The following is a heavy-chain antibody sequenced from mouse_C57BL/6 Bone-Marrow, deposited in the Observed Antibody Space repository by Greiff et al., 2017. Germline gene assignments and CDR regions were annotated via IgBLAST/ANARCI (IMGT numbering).Heavy chain of an antibody. Sequence: QVQLQQPGAELVKPGASVKLSCKASGYTFTSYWMQWVKQRPGQGLAWIGEIDPSDSYTNYNQKFKGKATLTVDPSSSTAYMQLSSRTSEDSAVYYCARGSSVSDYWGQGTTLTVSS. J-gene: IGHJ2*01. CDR3: ARGSSVSDY. CDR1: GYTFTSYW. V-gene: IGHV1-50*01. D-gene: IGHD3-2*02. CDR2: IDPSDSYT.